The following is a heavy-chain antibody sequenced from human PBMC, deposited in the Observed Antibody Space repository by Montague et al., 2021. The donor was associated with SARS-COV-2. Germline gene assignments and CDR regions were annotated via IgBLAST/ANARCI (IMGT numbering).Heavy chain of an antibody. V-gene: IGHV4-34*01. CDR2: IHHGGST. J-gene: IGHJ6*03. CDR3: ARLRDGVVPSPILGVGPYYSYYYMDV. D-gene: IGHD3-10*01. CDR1: GSSFSGYY. Sequence: SETLSLTCAVHGSSFSGYYWNWIRQPPGKGLEWIGEIHHGGSTNYNPSLKSRVTISADTSKNQFSLKLTSVAAADTAVYYCARLRDGVVPSPILGVGPYYSYYYMDVWGGGTTDTVSS.